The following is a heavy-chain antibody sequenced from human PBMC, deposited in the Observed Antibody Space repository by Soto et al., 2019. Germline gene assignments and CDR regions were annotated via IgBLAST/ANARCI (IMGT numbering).Heavy chain of an antibody. CDR2: IYYSGST. CDR1: GGSISRYY. CDR3: ARDRGAVAGTFGWFDP. V-gene: IGHV4-59*01. Sequence: SETLSLTCTVSGGSISRYYWSWIRQPPGKGLEWIGYIYYSGSTNYNPSLKSRVTISVDTSKNQFSLKLSSVTAADTAVYYCARDRGAVAGTFGWFDPWGQGTLVTVSS. D-gene: IGHD6-19*01. J-gene: IGHJ5*02.